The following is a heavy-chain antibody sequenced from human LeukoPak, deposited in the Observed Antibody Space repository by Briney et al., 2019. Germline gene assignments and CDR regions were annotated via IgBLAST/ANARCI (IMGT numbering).Heavy chain of an antibody. Sequence: ASVTVSFTCSVYTLAELSIQWVRQAPGQGQEWMGGFDPDDEKTIYAQRFEDRVTMSEDTSTDTTYMELSSLTSEDTAVYYCATGTLQYLEWLFDAYDIWGQGTMVTVSS. CDR2: FDPDDEKT. CDR1: VYTLAELS. D-gene: IGHD3-3*01. V-gene: IGHV1-24*01. J-gene: IGHJ3*02. CDR3: ATGTLQYLEWLFDAYDI.